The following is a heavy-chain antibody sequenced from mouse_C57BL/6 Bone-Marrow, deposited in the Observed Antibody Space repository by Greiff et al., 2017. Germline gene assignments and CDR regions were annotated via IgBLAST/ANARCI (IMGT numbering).Heavy chain of an antibody. CDR2: IYPGSGGT. V-gene: IGHV1-55*01. CDR3: ARYGSSYDWYFDV. Sequence: QVQLQQPGAELVKPGASVKMSCKASGYTFTSYWITWVKQRPGQGLEWIGDIYPGSGGTNYNEKFKSKATLTVDTSSSTAYMQLSSLTSEDSAVYDCARYGSSYDWYFDVWGTGTTVTGAS. D-gene: IGHD1-1*01. J-gene: IGHJ1*03. CDR1: GYTFTSYW.